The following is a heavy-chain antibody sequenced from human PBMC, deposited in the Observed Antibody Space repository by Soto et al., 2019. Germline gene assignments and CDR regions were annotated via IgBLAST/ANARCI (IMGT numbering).Heavy chain of an antibody. D-gene: IGHD3-9*01. J-gene: IGHJ4*02. CDR3: AGARYYAWCFAL. Sequence: SETLSLTCAVSGYSISSGYYWGWIRQTPGKGLEWIASIYHSGSTYYNPSLQSRVTISVDRSKAQFYLTLTSVTAADTAVYFSAGARYYAWCFALGGRGPPATVP. CDR2: IYHSGST. V-gene: IGHV4-38-2*01. CDR1: GYSISSGYY.